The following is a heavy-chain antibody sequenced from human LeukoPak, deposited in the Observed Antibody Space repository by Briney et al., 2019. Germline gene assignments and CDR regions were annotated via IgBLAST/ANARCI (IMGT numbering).Heavy chain of an antibody. CDR1: GFTFSSYS. CDR2: IYYSGST. Sequence: GSLRLSCAASGFTFSSYSMTWVRQAPGKGLEWIGHIYYSGSTFYNPSLKSRVTISVDTSKNQFSLKLRSVTAADTAMFYCARLYGNFQNYYDYWGQGTLVAVSS. V-gene: IGHV4-59*12. CDR3: ARLYGNFQNYYDY. J-gene: IGHJ4*02. D-gene: IGHD1-7*01.